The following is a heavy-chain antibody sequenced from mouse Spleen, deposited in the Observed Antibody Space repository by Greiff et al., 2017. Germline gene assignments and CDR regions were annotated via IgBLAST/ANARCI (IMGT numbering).Heavy chain of an antibody. D-gene: IGHD4-1*01. CDR2: IYPGSGST. J-gene: IGHJ4*01. CDR3: ARFGTESMDY. Sequence: QVKLQQPGAELVKPGASVKMSCKASGYTFTSYWITWVKQRPGQGLEWIGDIYPGSGSTNYNEKFKSKATLTVDTSSSTAYIQLSSLTSEDSAVYYCARFGTESMDYWGQGTSVTVSS. CDR1: GYTFTSYW. V-gene: IGHV1-55*01.